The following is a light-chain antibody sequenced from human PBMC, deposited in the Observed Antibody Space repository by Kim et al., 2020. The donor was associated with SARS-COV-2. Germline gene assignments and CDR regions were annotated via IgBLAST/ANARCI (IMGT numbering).Light chain of an antibody. J-gene: IGKJ1*01. CDR1: QAISNY. Sequence: SASVGDRVTITCQASQAISNYLNWYQQKPGKAPTLLIYDASNLETGVPSRFSGSGSGTDFTFTISSLQPEDIATYYCQQYDNLLSFGQGTKVDIK. V-gene: IGKV1-33*01. CDR3: QQYDNLLS. CDR2: DAS.